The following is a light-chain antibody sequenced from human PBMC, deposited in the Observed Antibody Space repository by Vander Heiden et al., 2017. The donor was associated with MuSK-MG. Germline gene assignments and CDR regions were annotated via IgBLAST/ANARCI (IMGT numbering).Light chain of an antibody. V-gene: IGKV1-39*01. CDR3: QQSYSTPRT. Sequence: DIQMTQSPSSLSASVGDRVTITCRASQSISSYLNWSQPKPGKAPKLLIYAASSLQSGVPSRFSGSGSGTDFTLTISRLQPEDFATYSCQQSYSTPRTFGQGTKVEIK. CDR2: AAS. CDR1: QSISSY. J-gene: IGKJ1*01.